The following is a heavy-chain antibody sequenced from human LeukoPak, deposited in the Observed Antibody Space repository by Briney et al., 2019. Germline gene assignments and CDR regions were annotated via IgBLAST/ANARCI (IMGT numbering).Heavy chain of an antibody. J-gene: IGHJ6*02. CDR1: GYTFTGYY. CDR3: ARGGTGYLYYYYGMDV. D-gene: IGHD3/OR15-3a*01. CDR2: INPNSGGT. V-gene: IGHV1-2*04. Sequence: ASVKVSCKASGYTFTGYYMHWVRQVPGQGLEWMGWINPNSGGTNYAQKFQGWVTMTRDTSISTAYMELSRLRSDDTAVYYCARGGTGYLYYYYGMDVWGQGTTVTVSS.